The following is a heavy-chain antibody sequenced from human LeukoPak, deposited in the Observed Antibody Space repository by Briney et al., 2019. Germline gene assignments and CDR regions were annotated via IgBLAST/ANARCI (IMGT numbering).Heavy chain of an antibody. Sequence: GGSLRLSCAASGFTFSSYAMSWVRQAPGKGLEWVSGISGRGDDTFYADSVKGRFTISRDNSRNKLFLQMNSLRPDDTAIYYCAQGENFYFGSGTYQPHWGQGTLVTVSS. CDR3: AQGENFYFGSGTYQPH. CDR2: ISGRGDDT. J-gene: IGHJ4*02. CDR1: GFTFSSYA. D-gene: IGHD3-10*01. V-gene: IGHV3-23*01.